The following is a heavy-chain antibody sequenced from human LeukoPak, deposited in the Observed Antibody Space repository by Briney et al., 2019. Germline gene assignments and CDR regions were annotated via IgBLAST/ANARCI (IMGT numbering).Heavy chain of an antibody. V-gene: IGHV4-34*01. CDR2: INHSGST. Sequence: SETLSLTCDVYGGSFSGYYWSWIRQPPEKGLEWIGEINHSGSTNYNPSLKSRVTISVDTSKNQFSLKLSSVTAADTAVYYCARRPIAVTPRIWFDPWGQGTLVTVSS. J-gene: IGHJ5*02. D-gene: IGHD6-19*01. CDR3: ARRPIAVTPRIWFDP. CDR1: GGSFSGYY.